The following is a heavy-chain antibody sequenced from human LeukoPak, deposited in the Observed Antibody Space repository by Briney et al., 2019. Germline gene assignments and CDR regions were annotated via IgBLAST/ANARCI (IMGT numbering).Heavy chain of an antibody. CDR2: ISWNSGSI. V-gene: IGHV3-9*01. CDR3: AKDKHWNVCDY. D-gene: IGHD1-1*01. CDR1: GFTFDDYA. J-gene: IGHJ4*02. Sequence: GRSLRLSCAASGFTFDDYAMHWVRQAPGKGLEWVSGISWNSGSIGYADSVKGRFTISRDNANKFSYLQMSSLRADDTAVYYCAKDKHWNVCDYWGRGTLVTVSS.